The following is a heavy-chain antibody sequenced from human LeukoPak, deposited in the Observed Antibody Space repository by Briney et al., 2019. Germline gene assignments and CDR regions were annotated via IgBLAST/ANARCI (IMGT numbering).Heavy chain of an antibody. CDR1: GFTFSDYY. J-gene: IGHJ3*02. Sequence: GGSLRLSCAASGFTFSDYYMSWVRQAPGKGLEWVANIKQYGSEKYYVDSVKGRFTISRDNAKNSLYLQMNSLRAEDTAVYYCARGDYFGSGTSFIDAFDIWGQGTMVTV. D-gene: IGHD3-10*01. CDR2: IKQYGSEK. CDR3: ARGDYFGSGTSFIDAFDI. V-gene: IGHV3-7*01.